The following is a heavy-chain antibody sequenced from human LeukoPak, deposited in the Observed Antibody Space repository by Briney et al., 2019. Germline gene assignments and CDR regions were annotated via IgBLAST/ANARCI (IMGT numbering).Heavy chain of an antibody. CDR2: IDTSGST. J-gene: IGHJ6*03. V-gene: IGHV4-61*02. D-gene: IGHD3-22*01. Sequence: SETLSLTCTVSGGSISSATYYWSWIRQPAGKGLEWIGRIDTSGSTNYNPSLKSRVTMSVDTSKNQFSLKLSSVTAADTAVYYCTRGSIAYYYMDVWGKGTTVTISS. CDR3: TRGSIAYYYMDV. CDR1: GGSISSATYY.